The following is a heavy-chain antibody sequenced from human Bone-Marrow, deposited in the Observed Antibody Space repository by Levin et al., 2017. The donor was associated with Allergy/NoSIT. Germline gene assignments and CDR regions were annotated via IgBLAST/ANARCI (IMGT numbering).Heavy chain of an antibody. D-gene: IGHD4-17*01. J-gene: IGHJ4*02. CDR1: GFTFSSYG. CDR2: MSFNGYTE. Sequence: GESLKISCVASGFTFSSYGFHWVRQAPGKGLEWLAVMSFNGYTEDYADSVKGRFTISRDNSKNTLYLQMNGLRTEDTAGYYCARSYEFGDYIPADWGQGTLVTVSS. V-gene: IGHV3-30*03. CDR3: ARSYEFGDYIPAD.